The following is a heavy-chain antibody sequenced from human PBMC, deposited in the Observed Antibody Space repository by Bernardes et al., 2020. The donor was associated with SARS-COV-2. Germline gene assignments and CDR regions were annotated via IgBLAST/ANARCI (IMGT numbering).Heavy chain of an antibody. J-gene: IGHJ5*02. V-gene: IGHV1-24*01. CDR3: ATAPPTAMVTSWFDP. CDR1: GYTLTALS. D-gene: IGHD5-18*01. Sequence: ASVKVSCKVSGYTLTALSMHWVRQAPGKGLEWMGGFDPEDGETIYAQKFQGRVTMTEDTSTDTAYMELSSLRSEDTAVYYCATAPPTAMVTSWFDPWGQGTLVTVSS. CDR2: FDPEDGET.